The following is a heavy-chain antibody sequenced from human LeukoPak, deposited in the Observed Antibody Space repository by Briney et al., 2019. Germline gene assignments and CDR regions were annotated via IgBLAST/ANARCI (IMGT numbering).Heavy chain of an antibody. J-gene: IGHJ6*02. D-gene: IGHD1-26*01. CDR1: GGTFSSYA. V-gene: IGHV1-8*02. Sequence: ASVKVSCKASGGTFSSYAISWVRQAPGQGLEWMGWMNPNSGNTGYAQKFQGRVTMTRNTSISTAYMELSSLRSEDTAVYYCGLISGSYLYYYYGMDVWGQGTTVTVSS. CDR3: GLISGSYLYYYYGMDV. CDR2: MNPNSGNT.